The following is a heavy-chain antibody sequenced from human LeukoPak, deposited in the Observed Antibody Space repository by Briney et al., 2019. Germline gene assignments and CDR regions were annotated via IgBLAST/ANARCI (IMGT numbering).Heavy chain of an antibody. V-gene: IGHV3-30-3*01. CDR3: ARDLVCTNGVCYSY. CDR1: GFTFSSYA. D-gene: IGHD2-8*01. Sequence: PGGSLRLSCAASGFTFSSYAMNWVRQAPGKGLEWVAVISYDGSNKYYADSVKGRFTISRDNSKNTLYLQMNSLRAEDTAVYYCARDLVCTNGVCYSYWGQGTLVTVSS. J-gene: IGHJ4*02. CDR2: ISYDGSNK.